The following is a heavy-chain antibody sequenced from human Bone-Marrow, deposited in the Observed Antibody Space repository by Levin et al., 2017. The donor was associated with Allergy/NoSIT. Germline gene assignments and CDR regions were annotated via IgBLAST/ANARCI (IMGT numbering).Heavy chain of an antibody. Sequence: ASVKVSCKASGYTFTNYDINWVRQAPGQGLEWMGWMNPNIGNFGYAQRFQGRVTMTSDTSISTAYLELSSLRSEDTAVYYCARGRGDVVKMTAIPDYWGQGTLVTVSS. CDR3: ARGRGDVVKMTAIPDY. CDR2: MNPNIGNF. D-gene: IGHD2-21*02. V-gene: IGHV1-8*01. J-gene: IGHJ4*02. CDR1: GYTFTNYD.